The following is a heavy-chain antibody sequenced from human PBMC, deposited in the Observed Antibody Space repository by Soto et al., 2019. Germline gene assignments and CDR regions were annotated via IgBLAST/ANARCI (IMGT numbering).Heavy chain of an antibody. V-gene: IGHV5-51*01. Sequence: GESLKISCKGSGYSFTSYWIGWVRQMPGKGLEWMGIIYPGDSDTRYSPSFQGQVTISADKSISTAYLQWSSLKASDTAMYYCARLLGGLPRELYYYYYMDVWGKGTTVTVSS. CDR2: IYPGDSDT. CDR1: GYSFTSYW. CDR3: ARLLGGLPRELYYYYYMDV. J-gene: IGHJ6*03. D-gene: IGHD3-10*01.